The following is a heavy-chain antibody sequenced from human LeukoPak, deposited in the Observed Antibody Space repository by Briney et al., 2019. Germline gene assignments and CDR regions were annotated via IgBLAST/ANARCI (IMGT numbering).Heavy chain of an antibody. CDR3: ARGGSYNVFDY. CDR1: GGSISSYY. J-gene: IGHJ4*02. V-gene: IGHV4-34*01. Sequence: SETLSLTCTVSGGSISSYYWSWIRQPPGKGLEWIGEINHSGSTNYNPSLKSRVTISVDTSKNQFSLKLSSVTAADTAVYYCARGGSYNVFDYWGQGTLVTVSS. D-gene: IGHD1-26*01. CDR2: INHSGST.